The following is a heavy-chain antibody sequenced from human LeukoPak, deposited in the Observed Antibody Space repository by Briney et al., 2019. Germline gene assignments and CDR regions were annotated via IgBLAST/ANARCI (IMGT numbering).Heavy chain of an antibody. CDR3: ARGSCYSSGWSIDY. D-gene: IGHD6-13*01. V-gene: IGHV4-61*01. CDR1: GGSVSSGSYY. J-gene: IGHJ4*02. Sequence: SETLSLTCTVSGGSVSSGSYYWSWIRQPPGKGLEWIGYIYYSGSTNYNPSLKSRVTISVDTSKNQFSLKLSSVTAADTAVYYCARGSCYSSGWSIDYWGQGTLVTVSS. CDR2: IYYSGST.